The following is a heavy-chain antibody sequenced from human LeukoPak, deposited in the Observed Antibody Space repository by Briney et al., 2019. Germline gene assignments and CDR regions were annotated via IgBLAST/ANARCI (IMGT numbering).Heavy chain of an antibody. D-gene: IGHD4-4*01. CDR3: ARENDYSNNYLDY. J-gene: IGHJ4*02. V-gene: IGHV3-66*01. CDR1: GGSFSGYY. CDR2: IYSGGST. Sequence: ETLSLTCAVYGGSFSGYYMSWVRQAPGKGLEWVSVIYSGGSTYYADSVKGRFTISRDNSKNTLYLQMNSLRAEDTAVYYCARENDYSNNYLDYWGQGTLVTVSS.